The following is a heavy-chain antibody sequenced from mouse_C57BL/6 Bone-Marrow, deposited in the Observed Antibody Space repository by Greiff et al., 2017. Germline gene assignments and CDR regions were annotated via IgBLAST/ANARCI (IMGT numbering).Heavy chain of an antibody. CDR1: GFNIKDDY. CDR3: TTHGSSSFDV. D-gene: IGHD1-1*01. Sequence: VQLQQSGAELVRPGASVKLSCTASGFNIKDDYMHWVKQRPEQGLEWIGWIDPENGDTEYASKFQGKATITADTSSHTAYLQLSSLTSEDTAVYYCTTHGSSSFDVWGTGTTVTVSS. J-gene: IGHJ1*03. CDR2: IDPENGDT. V-gene: IGHV14-4*01.